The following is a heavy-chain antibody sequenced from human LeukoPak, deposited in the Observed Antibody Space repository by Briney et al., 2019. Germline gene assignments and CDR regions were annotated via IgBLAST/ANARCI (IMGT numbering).Heavy chain of an antibody. Sequence: GGSLGLSCGASVFTFSSYWMSWVRQAPRKGLEGVVNIKQDGSEKYYADSVKGRFTISRDNAKNTLYLQMNSLRAEDTAVYYCARGYCSSTSGQGGWVDYWGQGTLVTVSS. J-gene: IGHJ4*02. CDR1: VFTFSSYW. CDR3: ARGYCSSTSGQGGWVDY. V-gene: IGHV3-7*04. D-gene: IGHD2-2*01. CDR2: IKQDGSEK.